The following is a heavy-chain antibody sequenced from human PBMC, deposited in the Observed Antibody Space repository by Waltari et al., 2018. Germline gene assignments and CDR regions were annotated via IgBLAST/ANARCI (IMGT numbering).Heavy chain of an antibody. J-gene: IGHJ3*02. V-gene: IGHV1-2*02. CDR1: GYTFTGYY. CDR2: INPNSGGT. D-gene: IGHD4-17*01. Sequence: QVQLVQSGAEVKKPGASVKVSCKASGYTFTGYYMHWVRPAPGKGLEWMGWINPNSGGTNYAQKFQGRVTMTRDTSISTAYMELSRLRSDDTAVYYCARVTTVTEGAFDIWGQGTMVTVSS. CDR3: ARVTTVTEGAFDI.